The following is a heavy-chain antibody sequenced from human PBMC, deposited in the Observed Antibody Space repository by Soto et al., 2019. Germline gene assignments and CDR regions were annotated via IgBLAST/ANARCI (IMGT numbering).Heavy chain of an antibody. CDR3: ARERYCGGDCYLDS. CDR2: ISSSSTTI. J-gene: IGHJ5*01. V-gene: IGHV3-48*02. Sequence: EVQLVESGGGLVQPGGSLRLACAASGFTFSSHSMNWVRQAPGKGLEWVSYISSSSTTIYYADSVKRRFTISRDNAKNSLYLQMNNLRDEDTAVYYCARERYCGGDCYLDSWGQGTLVTVSS. CDR1: GFTFSSHS. D-gene: IGHD2-21*02.